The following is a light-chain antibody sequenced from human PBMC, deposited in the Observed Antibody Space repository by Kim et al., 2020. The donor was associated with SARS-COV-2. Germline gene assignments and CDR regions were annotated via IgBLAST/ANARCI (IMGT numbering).Light chain of an antibody. Sequence: VTITCTGGSSKSGAGYDVHWYQQLPGTAPKLLIYGNSNRPSGVPDRFSGSKSGTSASLAITGLQAEDEADYYCQSYDSSLSGSYVFGTGTKVTVL. J-gene: IGLJ1*01. CDR3: QSYDSSLSGSYV. CDR2: GNS. CDR1: SSKSGAGYD. V-gene: IGLV1-40*01.